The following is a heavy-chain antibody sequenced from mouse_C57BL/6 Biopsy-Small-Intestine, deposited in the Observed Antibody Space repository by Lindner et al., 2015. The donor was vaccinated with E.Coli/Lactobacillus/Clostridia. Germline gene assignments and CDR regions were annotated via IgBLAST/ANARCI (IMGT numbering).Heavy chain of an antibody. CDR1: GYSFTGYK. D-gene: IGHD2-5*01. V-gene: IGHV1-20*01. Sequence: VQLQESGAELVKSGASVKISCKASGYSFTGYKMNWVKQSHRKSLEWIGNSNTYYGSTSYNQKFKGKATLTVDKSSSTAHMELRSLTSEDSALYYCARWDSNLYYFDYWGQGTTLTVSS. J-gene: IGHJ2*01. CDR3: ARWDSNLYYFDY. CDR2: SNTYYGST.